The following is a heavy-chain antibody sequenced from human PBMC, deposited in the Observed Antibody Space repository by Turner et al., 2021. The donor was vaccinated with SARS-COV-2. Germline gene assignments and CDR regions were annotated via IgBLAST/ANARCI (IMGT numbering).Heavy chain of an antibody. CDR1: GYTFSGYY. D-gene: IGHD3-3*01. V-gene: IGHV1-2*02. CDR3: ARGPRGYDFWSGYPNWFDP. J-gene: IGHJ5*02. Sequence: QDQLVQSGAEVKKPGASVKVSCKASGYTFSGYYMHWVRQAPGQGLEWMGWINPNSGGTNYAQKFQGRVTMTSDTSISTAYMELSRLRSDDTAVYYCARGPRGYDFWSGYPNWFDPWGQGTLVTVSS. CDR2: INPNSGGT.